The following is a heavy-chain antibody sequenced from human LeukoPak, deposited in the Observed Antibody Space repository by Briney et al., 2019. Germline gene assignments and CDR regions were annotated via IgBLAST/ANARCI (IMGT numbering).Heavy chain of an antibody. Sequence: GGSLRLSCEASGFTFSSYWMTWVRQAPGKVLEWVANIKRYGSEKSYVDSVKGRLTISRDNAKNSLYLQMNSLRVEDTAVYYCARGPPTRYMVRGVIDYWGQGTLVTVSS. D-gene: IGHD3-10*01. CDR3: ARGPPTRYMVRGVIDY. CDR1: GFTFSSYW. CDR2: IKRYGSEK. J-gene: IGHJ4*02. V-gene: IGHV3-7*03.